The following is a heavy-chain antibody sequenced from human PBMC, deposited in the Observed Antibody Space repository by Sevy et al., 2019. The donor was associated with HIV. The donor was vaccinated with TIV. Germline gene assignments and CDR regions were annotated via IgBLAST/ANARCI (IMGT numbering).Heavy chain of an antibody. J-gene: IGHJ4*02. V-gene: IGHV3-15*01. CDR2: IKPITDGGTT. D-gene: IGHD3-16*01. CDR3: TAGPVSF. CDR1: GFTFSNAW. Sequence: GGSLRLSCTASGFTFSNAWMTWVRQTPERGLEWVALIKPITDGGTTENAAPVQGRFTISRDDSKNTVYLQLNSLKTEDTAVYYCTAGPVSFWGQGTLVTVSS.